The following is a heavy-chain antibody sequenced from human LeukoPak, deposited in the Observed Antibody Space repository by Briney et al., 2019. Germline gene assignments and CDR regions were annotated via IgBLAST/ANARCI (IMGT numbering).Heavy chain of an antibody. J-gene: IGHJ4*02. V-gene: IGHV3-7*03. CDR1: GFTFSNFW. CDR2: IKQDETEK. D-gene: IGHD6-13*01. Sequence: GGSLRLSCTASGFTFSNFWMGWVRQAPGKGLEWVANIKQDETEKFYLGSVKGRFTISRDNSRNSLYLQMSSLRAEDTAVYYCAKAARREDSSSWTSFDYWGQGTLVTVSS. CDR3: AKAARREDSSSWTSFDY.